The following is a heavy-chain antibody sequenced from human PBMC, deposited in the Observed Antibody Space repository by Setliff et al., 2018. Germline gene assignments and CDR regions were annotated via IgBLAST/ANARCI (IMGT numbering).Heavy chain of an antibody. D-gene: IGHD2-8*02. CDR1: GYSFSSNA. CDR3: ARMSTSGPHYDY. J-gene: IGHJ4*02. Sequence: RASVKVSCKASGYSFSSNAFHWVRQAPGQTLEWMGWIHAGSSNTLYSQRFQDRITISRDTSATTVHMELSSLRSDDTAVYYCARMSTSGPHYDYWGQGTQVTVSS. V-gene: IGHV1-3*01. CDR2: IHAGSSNT.